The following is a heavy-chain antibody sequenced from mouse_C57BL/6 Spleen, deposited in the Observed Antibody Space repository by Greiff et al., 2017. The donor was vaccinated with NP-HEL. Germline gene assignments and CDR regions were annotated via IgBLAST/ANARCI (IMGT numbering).Heavy chain of an antibody. CDR1: GYTFTSYW. Sequence: QVQLQQPGAELVMPGASVKLSCKASGYTFTSYWMHWVKQRPGQGLEWIGEIDPSDSYTNYNQKFKGKSTLTVDKSSSTAYMQLSSLTSEDSAVYYCARRGYDYDERFAYWGQGTLVTVSA. V-gene: IGHV1-69*01. D-gene: IGHD2-4*01. CDR2: IDPSDSYT. J-gene: IGHJ3*01. CDR3: ARRGYDYDERFAY.